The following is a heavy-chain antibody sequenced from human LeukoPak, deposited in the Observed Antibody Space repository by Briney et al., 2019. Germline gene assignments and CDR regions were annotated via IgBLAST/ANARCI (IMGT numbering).Heavy chain of an antibody. V-gene: IGHV3-7*01. CDR2: IKQDGSEK. J-gene: IGHJ4*02. D-gene: IGHD3-3*01. CDR3: ARGSPDIWRH. CDR1: GFTFSSYW. Sequence: PGGSLRLSCAASGFTFSSYWMNWVRQAPGKRLEWVAKIKQDGSEKYYVDSVKGRFTISRDNAKNSLSLRMNSLRAEDTAVYYCARGSPDIWRHWGQGTLVTVSS.